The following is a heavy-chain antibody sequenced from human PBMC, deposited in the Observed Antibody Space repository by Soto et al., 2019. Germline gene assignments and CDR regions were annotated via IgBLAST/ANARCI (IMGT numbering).Heavy chain of an antibody. V-gene: IGHV1-69*13. CDR1: GYTFSSYA. CDR3: ASSSSAGLKYGMDV. Sequence: SVKVSCKASGYTFSSYAISWVRQAPGQGLEWMGGIIPIFGTANYAQKFQGRVTITADESTSTAYMELSSLRSEDTAVYYCASSSSAGLKYGMDVWGQGTTVTVSS. CDR2: IIPIFGTA. D-gene: IGHD6-6*01. J-gene: IGHJ6*02.